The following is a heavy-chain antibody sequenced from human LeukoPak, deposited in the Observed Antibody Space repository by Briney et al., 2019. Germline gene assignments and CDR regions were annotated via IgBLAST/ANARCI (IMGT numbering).Heavy chain of an antibody. CDR1: GGSISSYY. CDR2: IYYSGST. J-gene: IGHJ5*02. Sequence: PSETLSLTCTVSGGSISSYYWSWIRQPPGKGLEWIGYIYYSGSTNYNPSLKSRVTISVDTAKNQFSLKLSSVTAADTAVYYCARYSYDILTGYPKGWFDPWGQGTLVTVSS. V-gene: IGHV4-59*01. D-gene: IGHD3-9*01. CDR3: ARYSYDILTGYPKGWFDP.